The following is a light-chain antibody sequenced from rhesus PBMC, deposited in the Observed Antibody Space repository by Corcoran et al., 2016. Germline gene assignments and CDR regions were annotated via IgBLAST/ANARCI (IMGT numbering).Light chain of an antibody. Sequence: DIQMTQSPSSLSASVGDKVTITCRASQGISRWLAWYQQKPGTAPDLLIYDASRLQSGVPSRLSGSGSWTDYTLTISSLQPEYFATYYCQQGYSPPYSFGQGTKVEIK. CDR1: QGISRW. CDR2: DAS. CDR3: QQGYSPPYS. V-gene: IGKV1-18*01. J-gene: IGKJ2*01.